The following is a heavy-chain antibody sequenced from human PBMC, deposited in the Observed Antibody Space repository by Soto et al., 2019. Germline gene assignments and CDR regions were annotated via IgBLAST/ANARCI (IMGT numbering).Heavy chain of an antibody. CDR1: GGTFSSYG. D-gene: IGHD2-2*02. V-gene: IGHV1-69*06. CDR3: AIEYTRKYDY. CDR2: LIPFFGTV. Sequence: ASVQVSCKASGGTFSSYGISWVRQAPGQGLEWMGGLIPFFGTVDYAQTFQGRLTITADKSTSTAFMELSGLTAEDTAVYYCAIEYTRKYDYWGQGTLVTVSS. J-gene: IGHJ4*02.